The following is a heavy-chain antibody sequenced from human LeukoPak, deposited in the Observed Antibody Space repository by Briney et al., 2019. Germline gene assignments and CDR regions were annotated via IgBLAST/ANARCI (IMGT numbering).Heavy chain of an antibody. CDR3: AKGYTYTFDYFDS. CDR1: GNTFSSYC. Sequence: GGALRLSCAASGNTFSSYCMPWVRQAPSKGVNWVAFIRYDGSEEYYADSVKGRFTISRDNSKKTLYLQMNSLRAEDTAVYYCAKGYTYTFDYFDSWGQGTLVTVSS. V-gene: IGHV3-30*02. D-gene: IGHD5-18*01. J-gene: IGHJ4*02. CDR2: IRYDGSEE.